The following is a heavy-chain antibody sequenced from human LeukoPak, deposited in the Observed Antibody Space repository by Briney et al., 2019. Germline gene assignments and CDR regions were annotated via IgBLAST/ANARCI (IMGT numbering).Heavy chain of an antibody. Sequence: ASVKVSCKASGYTFTSYAMHWVRQAPGQRLEWMGWINTGNGNTKYSQEFQGRVTITRDTSANTAYMELSSLRSDDTAVYYCARGGAMVRGVITYWGQGTLVTVSS. CDR3: ARGGAMVRGVITY. D-gene: IGHD3-10*01. J-gene: IGHJ4*02. V-gene: IGHV1-3*04. CDR2: INTGNGNT. CDR1: GYTFTSYA.